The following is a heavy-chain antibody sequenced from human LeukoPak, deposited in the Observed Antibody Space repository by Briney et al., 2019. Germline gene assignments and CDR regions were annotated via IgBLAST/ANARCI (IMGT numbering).Heavy chain of an antibody. CDR2: IYYSGST. J-gene: IGHJ4*02. Sequence: KPSETLSLTCTVSGDSISSYYWSWIRQHPGKGLEWIGYIYYSGSTYYNPSLKSRVTISVDTSKNQFSLKLSSVTAADTAVYYCARFGITFNFDYWGQGTLVTVSS. CDR1: GDSISSYY. V-gene: IGHV4-59*06. CDR3: ARFGITFNFDY. D-gene: IGHD3-10*01.